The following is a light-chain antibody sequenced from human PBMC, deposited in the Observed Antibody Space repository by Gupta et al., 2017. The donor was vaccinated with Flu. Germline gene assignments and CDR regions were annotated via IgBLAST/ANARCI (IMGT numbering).Light chain of an antibody. Sequence: DLVITQSPLSLPVTPGHPASISCRSSQSRLHSNGYNYLDWYLQKPGQSPQLLIYLASNRSSAVLDRFSGSGSGRDFRLRIIRMVAEDVGVYYSRLALPTRHTLGEGTRLEIE. CDR2: LAS. V-gene: IGKV2-28*01. CDR3: RLALPTRHT. J-gene: IGKJ5*01. CDR1: QSRLHSNGYNY.